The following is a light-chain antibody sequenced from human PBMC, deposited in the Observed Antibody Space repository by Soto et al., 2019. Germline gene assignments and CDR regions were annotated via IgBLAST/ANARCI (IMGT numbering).Light chain of an antibody. CDR1: QGISNF. CDR3: QNYNSARHT. Sequence: DIQMTQSPSSLSASVGDRVTITCRASQGISNFLAWYQQKPGKVTKLLIYAASTLQPGVPSRCSGSGSGTDFTLTISSLQPEDVETYYGQNYNSARHTFGGGTKVEIK. J-gene: IGKJ4*01. CDR2: AAS. V-gene: IGKV1-27*01.